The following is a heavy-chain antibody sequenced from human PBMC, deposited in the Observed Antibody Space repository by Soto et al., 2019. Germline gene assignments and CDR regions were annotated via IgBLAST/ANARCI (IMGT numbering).Heavy chain of an antibody. CDR1: VGSINSGGYF. V-gene: IGHV4-30-2*01. CDR3: ARGDAGYYGMDV. Sequence: SYTLSLTCAFSVGSINSGGYFWSWIRQPPGKGLEWIGYTFHSGSTSYNPPLKSRVIISVDRSKNQFSLNLSSVTTADTAVYYCARGDAGYYGMDVWGQGTTVTVSS. CDR2: TFHSGST. J-gene: IGHJ6*02.